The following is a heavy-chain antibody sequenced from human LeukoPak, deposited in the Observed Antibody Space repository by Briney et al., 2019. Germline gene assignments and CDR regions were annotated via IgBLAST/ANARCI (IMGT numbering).Heavy chain of an antibody. Sequence: SENLSLTCSVSGGSISSGGYYWSWIRQHPGKGLEWIGHIYYSGSTYHNPSLKSRVTISIDTSKNQFSLKLSSVTAADTAVYYCARDRGGNWFDPWGQGTLVSVSS. J-gene: IGHJ5*02. CDR1: GGSISSGGYY. D-gene: IGHD4-23*01. CDR2: IYYSGST. CDR3: ARDRGGNWFDP. V-gene: IGHV4-31*03.